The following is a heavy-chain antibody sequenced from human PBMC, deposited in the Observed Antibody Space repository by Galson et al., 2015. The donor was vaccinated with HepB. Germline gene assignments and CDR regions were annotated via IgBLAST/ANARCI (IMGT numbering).Heavy chain of an antibody. CDR2: IYPGDSDT. Sequence: QSGAEVKKPGESLKISCKGSGYSFTSYWIGRVRQMPGKGLEWMGTIYPGDSDTRYSPSFQGQVTISADKPITTANLQWSSLKASDTAMYYCARRGRFSGYGYYFDYWGQGTLVTVSS. CDR1: GYSFTSYW. J-gene: IGHJ4*02. V-gene: IGHV5-51*01. D-gene: IGHD5-12*01. CDR3: ARRGRFSGYGYYFDY.